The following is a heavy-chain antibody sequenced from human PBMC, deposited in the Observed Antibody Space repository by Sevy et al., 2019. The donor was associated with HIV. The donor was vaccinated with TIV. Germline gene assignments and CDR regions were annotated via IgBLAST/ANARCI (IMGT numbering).Heavy chain of an antibody. D-gene: IGHD3-22*01. CDR1: GYSINSGYY. CDR2: LYHDGST. V-gene: IGHV4-38-2*01. Sequence: SETLSLTCAVSGYSINSGYYWGWIRQPPGKGLEWIGSLYHDGSTSFKPSLKSRVTISVVTSKNQFSLKLTPVTAADTAVYYCARGGYYDTSGYYSHYFDYWGQGTLVTVSS. CDR3: ARGGYYDTSGYYSHYFDY. J-gene: IGHJ4*02.